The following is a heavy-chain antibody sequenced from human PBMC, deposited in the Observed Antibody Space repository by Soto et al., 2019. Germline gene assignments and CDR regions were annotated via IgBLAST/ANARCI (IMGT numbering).Heavy chain of an antibody. CDR1: GGSVSSGDYY. J-gene: IGHJ3*02. D-gene: IGHD3-22*01. V-gene: IGHV4-30-4*02. CDR2: IYYSGST. CDR3: AREIRITMIVVGKGYAFDI. Sequence: PSDTLSLTCTVSGGSVSSGDYYWSWIRQPPGKGLEWIGYIYYSGSTYYNPSLKSRVTISVDTSKNQFSLKLSSVTAADTAVYYCAREIRITMIVVGKGYAFDIWGQGTMVTVSS.